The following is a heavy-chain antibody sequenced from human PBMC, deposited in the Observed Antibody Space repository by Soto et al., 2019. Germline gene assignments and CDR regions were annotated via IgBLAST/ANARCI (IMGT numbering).Heavy chain of an antibody. CDR1: GFTFSDYW. CDR2: IKEDGSEK. D-gene: IGHD4-17*01. V-gene: IGHV3-7*04. CDR3: AKGTVTPGLDY. Sequence: GGSLRLSCAASGFTFSDYWMNWLRQAPGKGLEWMANIKEDGSEKYYVDSVRGRFTISRDNAKNSLYLQMNSLRAEDTAVYYCAKGTVTPGLDYWGQGTLVTVSS. J-gene: IGHJ4*02.